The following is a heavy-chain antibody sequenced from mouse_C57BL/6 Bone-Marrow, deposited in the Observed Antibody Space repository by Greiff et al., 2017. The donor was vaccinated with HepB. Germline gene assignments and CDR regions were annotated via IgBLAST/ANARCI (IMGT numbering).Heavy chain of an antibody. CDR2: IWSGGRT. V-gene: IGHV2-2*01. CDR3: ARNDLYYSNYLGGFDYAMDY. D-gene: IGHD2-5*01. Sequence: VQLVESGPGLVQPSQSLSITCTVSGFSFTSYGVHWVRQSPGKGLEWLGVIWSGGRTDYNAAFISRLSISNDNSKSHVFCKMNSLQADDTAIYYCARNDLYYSNYLGGFDYAMDYWGQGTSVTVSA. CDR1: GFSFTSYG. J-gene: IGHJ4*01.